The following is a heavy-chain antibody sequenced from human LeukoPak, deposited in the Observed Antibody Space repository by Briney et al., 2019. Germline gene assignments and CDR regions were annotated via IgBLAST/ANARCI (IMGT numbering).Heavy chain of an antibody. J-gene: IGHJ4*02. CDR2: IYPGDSDT. Sequence: GESLKISCKGSGYSFTSYWIGWVRQMPGKGLEWMGIIYPGDSDTRYSPSFQGQVTISADKSISTAYLQWSSLKASDTAMYYRARHDSPRYDFWSGYSPYYFDYWGQGTLVTVSS. D-gene: IGHD3-3*01. V-gene: IGHV5-51*01. CDR1: GYSFTSYW. CDR3: ARHDSPRYDFWSGYSPYYFDY.